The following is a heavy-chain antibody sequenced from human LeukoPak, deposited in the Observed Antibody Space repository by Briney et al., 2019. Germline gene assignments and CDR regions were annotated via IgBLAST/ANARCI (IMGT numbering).Heavy chain of an antibody. CDR2: IYNSGSM. Sequence: PSETLSLTCTVSGDSISRSYWSWIRQLPGKGLEWIGFIYNSGSMTYTPSLKSRVTISVHTSKNQFSLRLGSVTPADTAVYYCARSSGWYWAFDYWGQGTLVTVSS. CDR1: GDSISRSY. V-gene: IGHV4-59*08. D-gene: IGHD6-19*01. J-gene: IGHJ4*02. CDR3: ARSSGWYWAFDY.